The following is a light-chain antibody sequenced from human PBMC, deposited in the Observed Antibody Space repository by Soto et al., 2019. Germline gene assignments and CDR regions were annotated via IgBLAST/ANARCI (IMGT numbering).Light chain of an antibody. CDR2: EVS. Sequence: ALTQPASVSGSPGQSITISCTGTSSDVGGYKYVSWYQQHPGKAPKLMIFEVSNRPSGVSNRFSGSKSGNTASLTISGLQAEDEADYYCSSYTSNNTQVFGTGTKVTV. CDR3: SSYTSNNTQV. J-gene: IGLJ1*01. V-gene: IGLV2-14*01. CDR1: SSDVGGYKY.